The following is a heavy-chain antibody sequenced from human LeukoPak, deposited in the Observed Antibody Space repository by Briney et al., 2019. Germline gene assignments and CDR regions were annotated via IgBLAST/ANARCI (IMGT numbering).Heavy chain of an antibody. Sequence: GGSLRLSCAASGFMFSSYWMSWVRQAPGKGLEWVANIKQDGREKYYVDSMKGRFTISRDNAKNSLYLQMNSLRAEDTAVYYCARASYDYVWGSPPGAFDIRGQGTMVIVSS. CDR2: IKQDGREK. CDR3: ARASYDYVWGSPPGAFDI. J-gene: IGHJ3*02. V-gene: IGHV3-7*01. D-gene: IGHD3-16*01. CDR1: GFMFSSYW.